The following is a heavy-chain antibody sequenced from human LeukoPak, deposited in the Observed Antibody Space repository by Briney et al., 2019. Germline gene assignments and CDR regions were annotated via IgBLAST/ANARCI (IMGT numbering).Heavy chain of an antibody. D-gene: IGHD3-16*02. Sequence: GGSLRLSCEASGFTVSSNYMSWVRQAPGKGLEWVSVIYSGGSTYYADSVKGRFTISRDNSKNTLYLQMNSLRAEDTAVYYCARAQTSYDYVWGSYRFSHFDYWGQGTLVTVSS. CDR2: IYSGGST. CDR1: GFTVSSNY. V-gene: IGHV3-53*01. CDR3: ARAQTSYDYVWGSYRFSHFDY. J-gene: IGHJ4*02.